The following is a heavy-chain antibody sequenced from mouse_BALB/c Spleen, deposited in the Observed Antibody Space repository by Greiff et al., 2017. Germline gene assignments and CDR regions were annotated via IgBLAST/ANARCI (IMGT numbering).Heavy chain of an antibody. J-gene: IGHJ4*01. CDR3: AREGYGNYYAMDY. Sequence: EVMLVESGGGLVKPGGSLKLSCAASGFTFSDYYMYWVRQTPEKRLEWVATISDGGSYTYYPDSVKGRFTISRDNAKNNLYLQMSSLKSEDTAMYDCAREGYGNYYAMDYWGQGTSVTVSS. V-gene: IGHV5-4*02. CDR1: GFTFSDYY. D-gene: IGHD2-10*02. CDR2: ISDGGSYT.